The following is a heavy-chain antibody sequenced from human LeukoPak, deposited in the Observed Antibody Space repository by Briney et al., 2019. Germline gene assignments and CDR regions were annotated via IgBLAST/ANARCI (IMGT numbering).Heavy chain of an antibody. Sequence: PGGSLRLSCAASGFTFSSYAMHWVRQAPGKGLEWVTVISYDGSNKYYADSVKDRFTISKDNTKNTLYLQMSSLRAEDTAVYFCGRDRLRSSDWRGWFDPWGQGTLVTVSS. CDR3: GRDRLRSSDWRGWFDP. D-gene: IGHD2-2*01. V-gene: IGHV3-30-3*01. CDR1: GFTFSSYA. J-gene: IGHJ5*02. CDR2: ISYDGSNK.